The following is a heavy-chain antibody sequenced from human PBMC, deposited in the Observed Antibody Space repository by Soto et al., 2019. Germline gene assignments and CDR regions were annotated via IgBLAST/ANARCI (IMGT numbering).Heavy chain of an antibody. CDR3: GRDGTYNCV. J-gene: IGHJ4*02. CDR1: GFTVSNNY. Sequence: EVQLVESGGGLVQPGGSLRLSCAASGFTVSNNYMRWVRQAPGKGLEWVSLIYSGGATYYADSVKGRFTISRDNSKNTMYLQTNRLSAEDAGVYYCGRDGTYNCVGGQGTLVTVSS. D-gene: IGHD1-1*01. CDR2: IYSGGAT. V-gene: IGHV3-66*01.